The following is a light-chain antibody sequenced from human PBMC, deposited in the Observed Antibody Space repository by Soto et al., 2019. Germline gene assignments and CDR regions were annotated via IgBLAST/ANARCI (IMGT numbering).Light chain of an antibody. CDR3: QQRSDWPLT. J-gene: IGKJ4*01. V-gene: IGKV3-11*01. CDR2: DAS. CDR1: QSVSSY. Sequence: QSPATLSLSPGERATLSCRASQSVSSYLAWYQQKPGQAPRLLIYDASNRATGIPARFSGSGSGTDFTLTISSLEPEDFAVYYCQQRSDWPLTFGGGTKVEIK.